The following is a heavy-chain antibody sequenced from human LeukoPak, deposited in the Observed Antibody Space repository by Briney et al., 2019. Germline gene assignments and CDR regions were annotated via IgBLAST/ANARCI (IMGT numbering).Heavy chain of an antibody. D-gene: IGHD6-19*01. J-gene: IGHJ4*02. CDR2: IYYSGST. CDR3: ARIAVAGSYYFDY. Sequence: SETLSLTCTVSGGSISSSSYYWGWIRQPSGKGLEWIGSIYYSGSTYYNPSLKSRVTISVDTSKNQFSLKLSSVTAADTAVYYCARIAVAGSYYFDYWGQGTLVTVSS. V-gene: IGHV4-39*07. CDR1: GGSISSSSYY.